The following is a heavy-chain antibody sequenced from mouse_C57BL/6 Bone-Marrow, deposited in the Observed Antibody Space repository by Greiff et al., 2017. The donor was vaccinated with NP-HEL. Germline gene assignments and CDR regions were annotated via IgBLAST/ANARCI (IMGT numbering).Heavy chain of an antibody. CDR1: GFTFSDYY. CDR3: ARGGEYPYWYFDV. J-gene: IGHJ1*03. V-gene: IGHV5-12*01. Sequence: EVKLMESGGGLVQPGGSLKLSCAASGFTFSDYYMYWVRQTPEKRLEWVAYISNGGGSTYYPDTVKGRFTISRDNAKNTLYLQMSRLKSEDTAMYYCARGGEYPYWYFDVWGTGTTVTVSS. CDR2: ISNGGGST. D-gene: IGHD5-1*01.